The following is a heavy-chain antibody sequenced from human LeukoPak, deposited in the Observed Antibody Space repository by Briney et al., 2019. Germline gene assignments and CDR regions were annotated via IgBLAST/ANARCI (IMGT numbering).Heavy chain of an antibody. CDR2: ISGDGGRT. CDR3: ARNPLKYSYGQYYFDY. J-gene: IGHJ4*02. D-gene: IGHD5-18*01. Sequence: GGSLRLSCAASGFTFDDYAMHWVRQAPGKGLEWVSLISGDGGRTYYADSVKGRFTISRDNSKNTLYLQMNSLRAEDTAVYYCARNPLKYSYGQYYFDYWGQGTLVTVSS. V-gene: IGHV3-43*02. CDR1: GFTFDDYA.